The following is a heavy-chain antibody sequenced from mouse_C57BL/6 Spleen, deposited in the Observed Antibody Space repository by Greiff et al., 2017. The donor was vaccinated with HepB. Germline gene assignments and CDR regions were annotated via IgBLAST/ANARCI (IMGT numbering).Heavy chain of an antibody. V-gene: IGHV1-69*01. CDR3: ARGSLLRYFDY. J-gene: IGHJ2*01. CDR2: IDPSDSYT. CDR1: GYTFTSYW. D-gene: IGHD1-1*01. Sequence: QVQLQQPGAELVMPGASVKLSCKASGYTFTSYWMHWVKQRPGQGLEWIGEIDPSDSYTNYNQKFKGKSTLTVDKSSSTAYMQLSSLTSEVSAVYYCARGSLLRYFDYWGQGTTLTVSS.